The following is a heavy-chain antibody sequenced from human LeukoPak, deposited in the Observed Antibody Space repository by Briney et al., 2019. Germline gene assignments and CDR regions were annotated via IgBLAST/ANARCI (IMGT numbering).Heavy chain of an antibody. V-gene: IGHV3-30-3*01. CDR2: VAYDGGTK. D-gene: IGHD6-13*01. Sequence: PGRSLRLSCAASGFAFSSYAMHWVRQGPGKGLEWVALVAYDGGTKCYADSVKGRITISRDNSKNTLHLQMNSLRTEDTAVYYCARVKGGIAAAGNYFDYWGQGTLVTVSS. J-gene: IGHJ4*02. CDR3: ARVKGGIAAAGNYFDY. CDR1: GFAFSSYA.